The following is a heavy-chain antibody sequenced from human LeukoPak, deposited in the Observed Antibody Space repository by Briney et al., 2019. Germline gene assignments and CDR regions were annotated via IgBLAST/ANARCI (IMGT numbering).Heavy chain of an antibody. CDR2: VYPTGST. Sequence: SETLPLTCTVSGGSISTSNYYWGWIRQPPGKGLEWIGEVYPTGSTNYSPSLKGRVTISVDKSKNQFSLTLTSVTAADTAVYFCGTTEHDSGDYWGQGTLVTVSS. J-gene: IGHJ4*02. CDR3: GTTEHDSGDY. D-gene: IGHD6-25*01. CDR1: GGSISTSNYY. V-gene: IGHV4-39*07.